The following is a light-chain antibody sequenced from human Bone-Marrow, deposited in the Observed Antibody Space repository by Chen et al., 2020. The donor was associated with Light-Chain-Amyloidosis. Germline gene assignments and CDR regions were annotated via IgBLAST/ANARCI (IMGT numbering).Light chain of an antibody. V-gene: IGLV3-25*03. J-gene: IGLJ2*01. CDR1: GLPKQY. CDR2: NDS. Sequence: SYELTQPPSVSVSPGQTARISCPGDGLPKQYAYWYQQKPGQAPVLVLYNDSERPSGIPERFSGSSSGTTVTLTISGVQAEDEADYYCQSADTTDTLYVLFGGGTKLTVL. CDR3: QSADTTDTLYVL.